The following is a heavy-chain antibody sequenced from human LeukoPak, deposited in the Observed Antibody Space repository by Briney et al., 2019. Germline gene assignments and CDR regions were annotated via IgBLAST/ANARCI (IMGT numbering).Heavy chain of an antibody. CDR1: GFTFSSYG. CDR2: ISYDGSNK. CDR3: ARDLRRYCSSTSCYVLDY. D-gene: IGHD2-2*01. V-gene: IGHV3-30*03. Sequence: TGGSLRLSCAASGFTFSSYGMHWVRQAPGKGLEWVAVISYDGSNKYYADSVKGRFTISRDNSKNTLYLQMNSLRAEDTAVYYCARDLRRYCSSTSCYVLDYWGQGTLVTVSS. J-gene: IGHJ4*02.